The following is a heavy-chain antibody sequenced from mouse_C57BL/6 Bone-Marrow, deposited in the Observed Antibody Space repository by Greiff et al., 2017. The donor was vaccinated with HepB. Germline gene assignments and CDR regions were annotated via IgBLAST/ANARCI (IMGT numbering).Heavy chain of an antibody. CDR2: IYPGDGDT. CDR1: GYAFSSYW. J-gene: IGHJ3*01. Sequence: QVQLQQSGAELVKPGASVKISCKASGYAFSSYWMNWVKQRPGKGLEWIGQIYPGDGDTNYNGKFKGKATLTADKSSSTAYMQLSSLTSEDSAVYFCARWGSTMITTRAYWGQGTLVTVSA. V-gene: IGHV1-80*01. CDR3: ARWGSTMITTRAY. D-gene: IGHD2-4*01.